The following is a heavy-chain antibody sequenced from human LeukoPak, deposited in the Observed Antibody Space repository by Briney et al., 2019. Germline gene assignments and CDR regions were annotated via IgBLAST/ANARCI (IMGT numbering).Heavy chain of an antibody. D-gene: IGHD6-19*01. CDR1: NYSISSNYY. Sequence: SETLSLTCTVSNYSISSNYYWGWIRQPPGKGLERIGSIYHSGSTYYNPSLKSRVTLSVDTSKNQFSLGLTSVTAADTAVYYCARALYSSGPFDIWGQGTMVTVSS. CDR2: IYHSGST. J-gene: IGHJ3*02. CDR3: ARALYSSGPFDI. V-gene: IGHV4-38-2*02.